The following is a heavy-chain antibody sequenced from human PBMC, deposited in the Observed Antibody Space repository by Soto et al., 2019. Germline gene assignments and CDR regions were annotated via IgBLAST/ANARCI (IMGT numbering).Heavy chain of an antibody. CDR3: ARYCSGGSCYEAPDYYYYYGMDV. CDR2: INAGNGNT. D-gene: IGHD2-15*01. CDR1: GYTFTSYA. V-gene: IGHV1-3*01. J-gene: IGHJ6*02. Sequence: ASVKVSCKASGYTFTSYAMHWVRQAPGHRLEWMGWINAGNGNTKYSQKFQGRVTITRDTSASTAYMELSSLRSEDTAVYYCARYCSGGSCYEAPDYYYYYGMDVWGQGTTVTVSS.